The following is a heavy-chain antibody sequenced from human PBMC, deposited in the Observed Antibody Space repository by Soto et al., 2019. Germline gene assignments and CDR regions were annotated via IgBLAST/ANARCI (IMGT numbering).Heavy chain of an antibody. CDR2: MYNSWSN. V-gene: IGHV4-30-2*01. Sequence: SETLSLTCAVSGGSISSGGYSWSWIRQQPGKGLEWIGYMYNSWSNYYNPSLKSRVTISVDRSKNQFSLKLSSVTAADTAVYYCARANHYDFWSGPLGPWGQGTLVTVSS. CDR3: ARANHYDFWSGPLGP. J-gene: IGHJ5*02. D-gene: IGHD3-3*01. CDR1: GGSISSGGYS.